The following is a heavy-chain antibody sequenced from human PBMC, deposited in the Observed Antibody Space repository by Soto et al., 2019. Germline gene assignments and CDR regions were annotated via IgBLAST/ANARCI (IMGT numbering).Heavy chain of an antibody. CDR2: IYSGGST. CDR3: ARVSRNYYDSSGYLYYFDY. V-gene: IGHV3-66*01. CDR1: GFTVSSNY. Sequence: PGGSLRLSCAASGFTVSSNYMSWVRQAPGKGLEWVSVIYSGGSTYYADSVKGRFTISRDNSKNTLYLQMNSLRAEDTAVYYCARVSRNYYDSSGYLYYFDYWGQGTLVTVSS. D-gene: IGHD3-22*01. J-gene: IGHJ4*02.